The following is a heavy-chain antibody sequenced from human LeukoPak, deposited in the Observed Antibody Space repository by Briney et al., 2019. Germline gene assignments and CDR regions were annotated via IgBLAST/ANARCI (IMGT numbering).Heavy chain of an antibody. Sequence: PGGSLRLSCAASGFTFSSFGMTWVRQAPGKGLEWVSGISGSGGSTYYADSVKGRFTISRDNSKNTLYLQMNSLRAEDRAVYYCAKGLVRNYYYYMDVWGKGTTVTVSS. V-gene: IGHV3-23*01. CDR1: GFTFSSFG. D-gene: IGHD6-19*01. J-gene: IGHJ6*03. CDR2: ISGSGGST. CDR3: AKGLVRNYYYYMDV.